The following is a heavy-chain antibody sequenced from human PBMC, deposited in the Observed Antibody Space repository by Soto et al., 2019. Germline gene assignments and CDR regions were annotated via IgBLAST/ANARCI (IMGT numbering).Heavy chain of an antibody. CDR2: MNPNSGNS. J-gene: IGHJ6*03. D-gene: IGHD3-3*01. V-gene: IGHV1-8*01. CDR1: GYTFTSYD. CDR3: ARGFNKRITFVGVVNSYFYMDG. Sequence: ASVKVSCKASGYTFTSYDINWVRQATGQGLEWMGWMNPNSGNSGYAQKFQGRVTMTRNTSISTAYMELSSLRSEETAVYYCARGFNKRITFVGVVNSYFYMDGWGKXTTVTVSS.